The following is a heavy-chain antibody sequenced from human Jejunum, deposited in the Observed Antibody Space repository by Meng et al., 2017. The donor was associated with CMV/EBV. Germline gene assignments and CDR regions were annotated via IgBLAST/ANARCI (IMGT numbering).Heavy chain of an antibody. D-gene: IGHD1-26*01. CDR3: AGGLGGTIDY. V-gene: IGHV1-69*04. CDR1: GSTFSNSA. J-gene: IGHJ4*02. Sequence: YKASGSTFSNSATSWVRQAPGQGLEWIGNIIPVFDKTNYAQKFQGRVTITADRSTNTAYMELSSLRSDDTAIYYCAGGLGGTIDYWGQGTLVTVSS. CDR2: IIPVFDKT.